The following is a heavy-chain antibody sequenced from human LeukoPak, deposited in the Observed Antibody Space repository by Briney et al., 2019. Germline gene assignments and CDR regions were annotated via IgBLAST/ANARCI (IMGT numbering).Heavy chain of an antibody. CDR3: AREFADYYYYYMDV. Sequence: SETLSLTCTVSGGSISSYYWSWIRQPAGKGLEWIGRIYTSGSTNYNPSLKSRVTKSVDTSKNQFSLKLSSVTAADTAVYYCAREFADYYYYYMDVWGKGTTVTVSS. V-gene: IGHV4-4*07. CDR1: GGSISSYY. CDR2: IYTSGST. J-gene: IGHJ6*03.